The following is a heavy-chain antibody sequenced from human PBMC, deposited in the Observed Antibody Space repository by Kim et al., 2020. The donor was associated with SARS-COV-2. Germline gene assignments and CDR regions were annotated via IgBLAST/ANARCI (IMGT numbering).Heavy chain of an antibody. V-gene: IGHV3-30-3*01. D-gene: IGHD5-18*01. CDR1: GFTFSSCA. J-gene: IGHJ6*03. Sequence: GGSLRLSCAASGFTFSSCAIHWVRQAPGKGLEWVAVISYDGSNKNYADSVKGRFTISRDNSKNTLYLQMNSLKTEDTAVYYCTRDPFEDPIVAAMVSRPLYYYYMDVWGKGTTVTVSS. CDR2: ISYDGSNK. CDR3: TRDPFEDPIVAAMVSRPLYYYYMDV.